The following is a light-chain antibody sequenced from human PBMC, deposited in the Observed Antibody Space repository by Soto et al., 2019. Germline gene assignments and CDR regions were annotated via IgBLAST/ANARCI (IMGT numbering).Light chain of an antibody. CDR2: SDS. Sequence: QSVLTQPPSASGTPGQRVTISCSGSSSNIGSNAVNWYQQLPGTAPKLLIDSDSQRPSGVPDRFSGSKSGTSASLAISGLQSEDEADYYCAAWDDSLSVWLFGGGTKLTVL. CDR3: AAWDDSLSVWL. V-gene: IGLV1-44*01. J-gene: IGLJ3*02. CDR1: SSNIGSNA.